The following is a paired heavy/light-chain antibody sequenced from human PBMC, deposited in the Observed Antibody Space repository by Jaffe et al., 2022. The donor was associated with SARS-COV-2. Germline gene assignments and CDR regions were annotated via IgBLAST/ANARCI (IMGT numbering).Heavy chain of an antibody. CDR1: GFKFTSFA. CDR3: ANNGAMDV. J-gene: IGHJ6*02. V-gene: IGHV3-23*01. CDR2: ISDGGVAT. Sequence: EVQLLESGGGLVQPGGSLRLSCVASGFKFTSFAMSWVRQAPGKGLEWVSTISDGGVATYYADSAEGRFTVSRDNSKNTLYLQMNSLRAEDTAVYYCANNGAMDVWGRGTTVSVSS. D-gene: IGHD2-8*01.
Light chain of an antibody. CDR1: QSVSSN. CDR2: GAS. J-gene: IGKJ2*01. CDR3: QHYNDWPYT. Sequence: EIVMTQSPATLSVSPGERATLSCRASQSVSSNLAWYQQKPGQAPRLLFYGASSRATGIPPRFSGSGSGTEFTLTISSLQSEDFAVYYCQHYNDWPYTFGQGTKLEIK. V-gene: IGKV3-15*01.